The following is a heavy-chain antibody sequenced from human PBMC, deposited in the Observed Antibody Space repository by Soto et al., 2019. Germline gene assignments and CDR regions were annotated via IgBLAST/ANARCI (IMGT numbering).Heavy chain of an antibody. V-gene: IGHV3-49*04. CDR3: ARSLLNGMDV. Sequence: GGSLRLSCTASGFTFGYYAVNWVRQAPGKGLEWVGFIRSKAYGGTPEYAASVEGRFTISRDDSKSIAYLQMISLKTEDTAVFYCARSLLNGMDVWGQGTTVTVSS. D-gene: IGHD2-15*01. CDR1: GFTFGYYA. CDR2: IRSKAYGGTP. J-gene: IGHJ6*02.